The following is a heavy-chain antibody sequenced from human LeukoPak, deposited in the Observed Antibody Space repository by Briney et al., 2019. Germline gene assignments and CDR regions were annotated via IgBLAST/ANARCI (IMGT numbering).Heavy chain of an antibody. J-gene: IGHJ5*02. CDR1: GFTFNSYA. CDR2: ISAGDDST. Sequence: GGSLRLSCAASGFTFNSYAMGWVRQAPGKGLEWVSTISAGDDSTYYADSVKGRFTISRDISKNTLYLQMNSLRAEDTAVYYCARGIQLWLFDPWGQGTLVTVSS. CDR3: ARGIQLWLFDP. D-gene: IGHD5-18*01. V-gene: IGHV3-23*01.